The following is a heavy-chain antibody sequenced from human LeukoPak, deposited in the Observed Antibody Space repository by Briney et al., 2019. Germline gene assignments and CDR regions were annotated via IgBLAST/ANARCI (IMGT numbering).Heavy chain of an antibody. D-gene: IGHD6-13*01. Sequence: GGSLRLSCAVSGLTFSNYWMHWVRQAPGKGLVWVSRISNDGTSTSYADSVKGRFTISRDNAKNSLYLQMNSLRTEDTALYYCAKAFTAAARGVTDYWGQGTLVTVSS. V-gene: IGHV3-74*01. J-gene: IGHJ4*02. CDR2: ISNDGTST. CDR1: GLTFSNYW. CDR3: AKAFTAAARGVTDY.